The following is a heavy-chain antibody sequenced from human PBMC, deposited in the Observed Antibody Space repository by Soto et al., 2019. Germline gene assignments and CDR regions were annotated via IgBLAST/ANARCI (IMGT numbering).Heavy chain of an antibody. J-gene: IGHJ6*04. V-gene: IGHV1-69*12. CDR2: IMPIFRTP. Sequence: QVQLEQSGAEVKQPGSSVRVSCKASGGTFSNSAISWVRQAPGQGLEWMGGIMPIFRTPDYAQKFQGSRTPRADELKDTSYIELQGLTSYDTAVYYLAQDKNRLPLGRNYHYIFNVWGEGTTVTVSS. CDR3: AQDKNRLPLGRNYHYIFNV. CDR1: GGTFSNSA. D-gene: IGHD1-7*01.